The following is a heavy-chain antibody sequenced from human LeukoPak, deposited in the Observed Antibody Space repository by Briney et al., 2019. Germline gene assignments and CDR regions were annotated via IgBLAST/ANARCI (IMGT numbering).Heavy chain of an antibody. J-gene: IGHJ4*02. Sequence: PGGSLRLSCAASGFTFSRYWMRWVRQAPGKGLEGVANIKNDGSEEYYVDSVKGRFTISRDNARNSLYLQMNSLRAEDTAVYYCARRSYDFWSGYQYYFDYWGQGTLVTVSS. CDR3: ARRSYDFWSGYQYYFDY. D-gene: IGHD3-3*01. V-gene: IGHV3-7*01. CDR1: GFTFSRYW. CDR2: IKNDGSEE.